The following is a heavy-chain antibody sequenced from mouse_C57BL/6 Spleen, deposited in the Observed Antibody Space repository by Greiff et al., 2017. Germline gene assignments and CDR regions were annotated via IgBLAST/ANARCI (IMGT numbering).Heavy chain of an antibody. CDR2: ISDGGSYT. J-gene: IGHJ2*01. Sequence: EVQVVESGGGLVKPGGSLKLSCAASGFTFSSYAMSWVRQTPEKRLEWVATISDGGSYTYYPDNVKGRFTISRDNAKNNLYLQMSHLKSEDTAMYYCAREGYYFDYWGQGTPLTVSS. CDR3: AREGYYFDY. CDR1: GFTFSSYA. V-gene: IGHV5-4*01.